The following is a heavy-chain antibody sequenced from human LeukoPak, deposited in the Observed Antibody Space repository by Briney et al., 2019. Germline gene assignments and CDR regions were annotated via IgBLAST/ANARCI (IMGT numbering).Heavy chain of an antibody. CDR1: GFNFSNYA. CDR3: AKGIRQLGNYYYYMDV. J-gene: IGHJ6*03. V-gene: IGHV3-23*01. D-gene: IGHD7-27*01. Sequence: PGGSLRLSCAASGFNFSNYAMNWVRQAPGKGLEWVSAIGGSGGTTFYPDSVKGRFTISRDNSKNTLYLQMSSLRAEDTAVYYCAKGIRQLGNYYYYMDVWGKGTTVTVSS. CDR2: IGGSGGTT.